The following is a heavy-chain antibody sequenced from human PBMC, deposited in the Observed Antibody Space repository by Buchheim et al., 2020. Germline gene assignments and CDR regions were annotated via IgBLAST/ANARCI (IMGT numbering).Heavy chain of an antibody. CDR3: ARTQGDFWSGYPTYYYYYGMDV. CDR2: ISYDGSNK. V-gene: IGHV3-30*04. Sequence: QVPLVESGGGVVQPGRSLRLSCAASGFTFSSYAMHWVRQAPGKGLEWVAVISYDGSNKYYADSVKGRFTISRDNSKNTLYLQMNSLRAEDTAVYYCARTQGDFWSGYPTYYYYYGMDVWGQGTT. CDR1: GFTFSSYA. D-gene: IGHD3-3*01. J-gene: IGHJ6*02.